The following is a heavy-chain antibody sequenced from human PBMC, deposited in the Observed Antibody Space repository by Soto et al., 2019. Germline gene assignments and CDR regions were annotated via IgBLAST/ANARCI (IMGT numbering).Heavy chain of an antibody. CDR1: GFTFSSYG. CDR3: AKTLMTTVTTPYYYYGMDV. Sequence: GGSLRLSCAASGFTFSSYGMHWVRQAPGKGLEWVAVISYDGSNKYYADSVKGRFTISRDNSKNTLYLQMNSLRAEDTAVYYCAKTLMTTVTTPYYYYGMDVWGQGTTVTVSS. CDR2: ISYDGSNK. D-gene: IGHD4-4*01. V-gene: IGHV3-30*18. J-gene: IGHJ6*02.